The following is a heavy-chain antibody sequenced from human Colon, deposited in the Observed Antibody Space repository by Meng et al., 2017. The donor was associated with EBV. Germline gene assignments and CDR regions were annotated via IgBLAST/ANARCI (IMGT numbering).Heavy chain of an antibody. J-gene: IGHJ4*02. V-gene: IGHV4-4*02. CDR2: IYHSGST. CDR3: ARVGAYCGGDCYHPR. CDR1: GVSISNNW. D-gene: IGHD2-21*02. Sequence: LHESRPRRVQPSGTLSLTSAVSGVSISNNWWSWVRQPPGKGLEWIGEIYHSGSTNYNPSLKSRVTISVDESKNQFSLRLSSVTAADTAVYYCARVGAYCGGDCYHPRWGQGTLVTVSS.